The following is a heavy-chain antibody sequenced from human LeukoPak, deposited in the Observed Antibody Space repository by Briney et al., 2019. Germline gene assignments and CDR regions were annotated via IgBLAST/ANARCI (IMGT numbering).Heavy chain of an antibody. CDR3: ARSLGDYYDSSGYYPLFDY. CDR1: GGTFSSYA. J-gene: IGHJ4*02. V-gene: IGHV1-69*01. D-gene: IGHD3-22*01. CDR2: IIPIFGTA. Sequence: TVKVSCKASGGTFSSYAISWVRQAPGQGLEWMGGIIPIFGTANYAQKFQGRVTITADESTSTAYMELSSLRSEDTAVYYCARSLGDYYDSSGYYPLFDYWGQGTLVTVSS.